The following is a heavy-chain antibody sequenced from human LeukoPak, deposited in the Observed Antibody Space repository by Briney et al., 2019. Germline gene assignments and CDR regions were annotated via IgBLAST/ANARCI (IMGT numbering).Heavy chain of an antibody. CDR1: GFTFSTYT. CDR3: AKDSQDNIVVVPAAIGPYYYYGMDV. V-gene: IGHV3-23*01. D-gene: IGHD2-2*01. J-gene: IGHJ6*02. CDR2: ISGSGGNT. Sequence: PGGSLRLSCAASGFTFSTYTMSWVRQAPGKGLEWVSSISGSGGNTYYADYVKGRFTISRDNSKDTLYLQMNNLRAEDTAVYYCAKDSQDNIVVVPAAIGPYYYYGMDVWGQGTTVTVSS.